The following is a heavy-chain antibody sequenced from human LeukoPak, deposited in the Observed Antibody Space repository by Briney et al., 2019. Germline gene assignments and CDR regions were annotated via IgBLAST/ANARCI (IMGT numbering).Heavy chain of an antibody. CDR1: RFTFRNYG. Sequence: TGTSLRLSCAASRFTFRNYGMHWVRQAPGKGLQWLTLISYDGSNQFYADSVKGRFTISRDNSKGTLYLQMDGLRPEDTAVYFCAKDYHFNGATFPGHWGQGTLVIVSS. D-gene: IGHD1-26*01. CDR2: ISYDGSNQ. CDR3: AKDYHFNGATFPGH. J-gene: IGHJ4*02. V-gene: IGHV3-30*18.